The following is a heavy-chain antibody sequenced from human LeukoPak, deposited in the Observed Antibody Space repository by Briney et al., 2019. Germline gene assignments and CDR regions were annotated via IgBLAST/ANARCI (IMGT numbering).Heavy chain of an antibody. CDR3: ARIDSSSWSSDYYYGMDV. Sequence: GGSLRLSCAASGFTFSSYWMNWVRQAPGKGLVWVSRIASDGSSTTYADSVKGRFTISRDNAKNSLYLQMNSLRAEDTAVYYCARIDSSSWSSDYYYGMDVWGQGTTVTVSS. CDR2: IASDGSST. D-gene: IGHD6-13*01. J-gene: IGHJ6*02. V-gene: IGHV3-74*01. CDR1: GFTFSSYW.